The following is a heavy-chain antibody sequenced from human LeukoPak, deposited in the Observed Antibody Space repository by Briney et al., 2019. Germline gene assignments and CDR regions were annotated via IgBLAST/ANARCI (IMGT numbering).Heavy chain of an antibody. Sequence: PSETLSLTCTVSGGSISGYYWSWIRQPAGKGLEWIGHIYTSGTTNYNPSLKSRVTMSIGTSKNQFSLKLSSLTAADTAVYYCAREGSSAYAWFDPWGQGTLVTVSS. CDR3: AREGSSAYAWFDP. D-gene: IGHD3-22*01. J-gene: IGHJ5*02. V-gene: IGHV4-4*07. CDR1: GGSISGYY. CDR2: IYTSGTT.